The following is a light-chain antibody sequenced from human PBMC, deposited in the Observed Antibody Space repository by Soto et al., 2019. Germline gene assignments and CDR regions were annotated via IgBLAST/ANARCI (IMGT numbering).Light chain of an antibody. Sequence: EIVLTQSPATLSLSPGERATLSCRASESVSSYLAWYQQKPGQAPRLLIYDASNRATGIPARFSCSGSGTDFTLTISRLEHEDFEVYCCQQRSNWPRTFSQGTKLEI. CDR3: QQRSNWPRT. J-gene: IGKJ2*01. CDR2: DAS. V-gene: IGKV3-11*01. CDR1: ESVSSY.